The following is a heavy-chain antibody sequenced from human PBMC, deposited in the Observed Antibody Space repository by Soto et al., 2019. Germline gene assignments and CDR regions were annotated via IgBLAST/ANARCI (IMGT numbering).Heavy chain of an antibody. J-gene: IGHJ6*04. CDR1: GYTFTSYG. D-gene: IGHD2-15*01. CDR3: ARDTPTMDV. Sequence: QVQLVQSGAEVKKPGASVKVSCKASGYTFTSYGISWVRQAPGQGLEWMGWISAYNGNTNYAQKLQGRVTMTTDTATSRAYMELRSLSSDYTAVYFCARDTPTMDVWGKGTTVTVSS. CDR2: ISAYNGNT. V-gene: IGHV1-18*01.